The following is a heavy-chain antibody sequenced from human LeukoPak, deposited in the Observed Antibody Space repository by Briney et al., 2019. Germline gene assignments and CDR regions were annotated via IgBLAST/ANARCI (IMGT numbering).Heavy chain of an antibody. CDR2: ITSSSSAK. CDR3: TRDQEGSDY. Sequence: GGSLRLSCVAPGFTFTTYSMNWVRQAPGKGREWVSYITSSSSAKYYADSVKGRFTISRDNAENSLYLQMNSLRAEDAAVYYCTRDQEGSDYWGQGTLVTVSS. V-gene: IGHV3-48*01. CDR1: GFTFTTYS. J-gene: IGHJ4*02.